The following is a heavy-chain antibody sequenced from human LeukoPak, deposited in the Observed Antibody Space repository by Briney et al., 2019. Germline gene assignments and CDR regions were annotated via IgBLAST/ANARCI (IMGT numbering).Heavy chain of an antibody. CDR2: IKQDGSEN. V-gene: IGHV3-7*01. CDR3: ARVRAVMGAFDI. Sequence: GGSLRLSCAASGFAFSSYWMSWVRQAPGKGLEWVANIKQDGSENYFVDSVKGRFTFSRDNAKNSLYLQMNSLRAEDTAVYYCARVRAVMGAFDIWGQGTLVTVSP. CDR1: GFAFSSYW. D-gene: IGHD3-16*01. J-gene: IGHJ3*02.